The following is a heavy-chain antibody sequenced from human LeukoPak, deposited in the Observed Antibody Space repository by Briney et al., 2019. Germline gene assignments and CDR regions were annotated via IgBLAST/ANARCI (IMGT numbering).Heavy chain of an antibody. D-gene: IGHD3-16*01. CDR3: ARELVKKGNDPNMGFDY. J-gene: IGHJ4*02. CDR1: GGTFSSYA. Sequence: SVKVSCKASGGTFSSYAISWVRQAPGQGLEWMGRIIPIFGIANYAQKFQVRVTITADKSTSTAYMELSSLRSEDTAVYYCARELVKKGNDPNMGFDYWGQGTLVTVSS. V-gene: IGHV1-69*04. CDR2: IIPIFGIA.